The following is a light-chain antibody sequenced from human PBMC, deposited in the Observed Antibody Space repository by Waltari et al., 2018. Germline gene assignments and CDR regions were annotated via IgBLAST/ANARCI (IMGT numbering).Light chain of an antibody. V-gene: IGKV2-30*02. CDR3: MQGTHWPET. Sequence: DVVMNQSPLSLPVSIGQPPSICCRSSEGLVHSDGNIYMNWIHQWPGQSPRRLIYKISNRDSGVPDRFSGSGSGTDLTLRISRVEAEDVGVYYCMQGTHWPETYGQGTKLEI. CDR1: EGLVHSDGNIY. J-gene: IGKJ2*01. CDR2: KIS.